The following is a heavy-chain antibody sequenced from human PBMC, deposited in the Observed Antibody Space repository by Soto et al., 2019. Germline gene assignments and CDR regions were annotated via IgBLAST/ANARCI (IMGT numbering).Heavy chain of an antibody. CDR2: IYYRGST. CDR1: GGSISSSSYY. CDR3: AANIAAAGTRRYGMDV. Sequence: SETLSLTCTVSGGSISSSSYYWGWIRQPPGKGLEWIGSIYYRGSTYYNPSLKSRVTISVDTSKNQFSLKLSSVTAADTAVYYCAANIAAAGTRRYGMDVWGQGTTVTVSS. V-gene: IGHV4-39*01. J-gene: IGHJ6*02. D-gene: IGHD6-13*01.